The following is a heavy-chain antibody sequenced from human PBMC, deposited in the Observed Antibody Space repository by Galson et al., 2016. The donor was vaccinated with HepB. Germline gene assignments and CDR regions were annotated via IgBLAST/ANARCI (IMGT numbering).Heavy chain of an antibody. Sequence: SVKVSCKASGGTFSTYAISWVRQAPGQGLEWMGGIIPMFGTANYAQKFQGRVNVIADDATSTAYMELNSLTSEDTSVYYCSRSGGDSFDWLFLRNNWFDPWGQGTLVTVSS. J-gene: IGHJ5*02. CDR1: GGTFSTYA. D-gene: IGHD3-9*01. V-gene: IGHV1-69*13. CDR3: SRSGGDSFDWLFLRNNWFDP. CDR2: IIPMFGTA.